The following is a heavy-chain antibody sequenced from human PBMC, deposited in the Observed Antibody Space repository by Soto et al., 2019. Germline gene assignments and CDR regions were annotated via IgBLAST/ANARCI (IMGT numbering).Heavy chain of an antibody. J-gene: IGHJ5*02. V-gene: IGHV1-69*13. CDR3: ARARRLAYCGGDCYPPGWFDP. D-gene: IGHD2-21*02. CDR1: GGTFSSYA. CDR2: IIPIFGTA. Sequence: SVKVCCKASGGTFSSYAISWVRQAPGQGLEWMGGIIPIFGTANYAQKFQGRVTITADESTSTAYMELSSLRSEDTAVYYCARARRLAYCGGDCYPPGWFDPWGQGTLVTVSS.